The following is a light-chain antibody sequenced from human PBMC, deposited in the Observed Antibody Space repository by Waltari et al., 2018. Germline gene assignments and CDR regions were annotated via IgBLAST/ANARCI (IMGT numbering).Light chain of an antibody. CDR1: QGISSY. CDR2: DAS. V-gene: IGKV1-8*01. CDR3: QQYYSYPLT. J-gene: IGKJ4*01. Sequence: AIRMTQSPSSFSASTGDRVTITCRASQGISSYLAWYQQKPGKAPKLLIYDASTLQSGAPSRFSGSGSGTDFTLTISCLQSDDFATYYCQQYYSYPLTFGGGTKVEIK.